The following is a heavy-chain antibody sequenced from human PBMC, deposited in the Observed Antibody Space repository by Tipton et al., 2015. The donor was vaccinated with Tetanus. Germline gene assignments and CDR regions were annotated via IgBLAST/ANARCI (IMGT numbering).Heavy chain of an antibody. V-gene: IGHV4-31*03. J-gene: IGHJ6*02. CDR1: GGSISSDGAY. CDR3: ARDRGVRGGYYYYHGMDV. Sequence: TLSLTCSLSGGSISSDGAYWSWIRQHPGGGLEWIGYISNSGSTYYNPSLKSRVTISVDTSQKQISLKVNSVTAADTAVYYCARDRGVRGGYYYYHGMDVWGQGTTVTVSS. D-gene: IGHD3-10*01. CDR2: ISNSGST.